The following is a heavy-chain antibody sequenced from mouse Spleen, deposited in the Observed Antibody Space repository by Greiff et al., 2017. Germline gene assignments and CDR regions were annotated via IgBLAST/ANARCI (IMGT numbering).Heavy chain of an antibody. CDR1: GYTFTSYW. CDR2: IDPSDSYT. J-gene: IGHJ2*01. Sequence: QVQLQQPGAELVMPGASVKLSCKASGYTFTSYWMHWVQQRPGQGLEWIGEIDPSDSYTNYNQKFKGKATLTVDKSSSTAYMQLSSLTSEDSAVYYCARSDSYYSYDVNDWGQGTTLTVSS. CDR3: ARSDSYYSYDVND. D-gene: IGHD2-12*01. V-gene: IGHV1-69*01.